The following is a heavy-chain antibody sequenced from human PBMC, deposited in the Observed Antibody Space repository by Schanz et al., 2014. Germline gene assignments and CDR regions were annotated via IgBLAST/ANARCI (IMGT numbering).Heavy chain of an antibody. Sequence: EVQLVESGGGLVQPGGSLRLSCAVSGFIVRSNYMTWVRQAPGKGLEWVSAISGSGGSTYYADSVKGRFTISRDNAENTLYLQMKSLRAEDTAVYYCARGGPAYYFDDWGQGTLGTVSS. J-gene: IGHJ4*02. V-gene: IGHV3-23*04. CDR3: ARGGPAYYFDD. CDR2: ISGSGGST. CDR1: GFIVRSNY.